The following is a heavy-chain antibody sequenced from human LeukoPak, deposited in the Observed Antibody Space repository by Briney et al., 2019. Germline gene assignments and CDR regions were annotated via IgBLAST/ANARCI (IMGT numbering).Heavy chain of an antibody. Sequence: GGSLRLSCAASGFTFSSYEMNWVRQAPGKGLEWVSYISSSGSTIYYADSVKGRFTISRDNAKNSLYLQMNSLRAEDTAVYYCARLYGDSNWFDPWGQGTLVTVSS. CDR1: GFTFSSYE. CDR3: ARLYGDSNWFDP. CDR2: ISSSGSTI. J-gene: IGHJ5*02. D-gene: IGHD4-17*01. V-gene: IGHV3-48*03.